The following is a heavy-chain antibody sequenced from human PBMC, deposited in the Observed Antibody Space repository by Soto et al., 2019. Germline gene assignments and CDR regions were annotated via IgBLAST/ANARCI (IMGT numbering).Heavy chain of an antibody. CDR1: GFTFSTYS. D-gene: IGHD6-6*01. Sequence: LRLSCSASGFTFSTYSMHWVRQAPGKGLEWVAVISYDGSNKYYADSVKGRCTISRDNSKNTLFLQMDSLRPEDTAMYYCARVYSSLDYGIDYWGQRPLVTVSS. CDR3: ARVYSSLDYGIDY. CDR2: ISYDGSNK. J-gene: IGHJ4*02. V-gene: IGHV3-30-3*01.